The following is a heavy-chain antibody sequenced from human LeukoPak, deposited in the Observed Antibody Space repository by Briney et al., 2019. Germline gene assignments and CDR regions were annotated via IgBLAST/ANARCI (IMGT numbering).Heavy chain of an antibody. Sequence: GGSLRLSCAVSGFTFRSYGMTWVRQAPGKGLEWVASVSGSGSVTYYADSVKAHFTISRDNSKNTLFLQMDSLRADDTAVYYCVKDLHCSGGDCYFNWYDPWGQGTLVTVSS. D-gene: IGHD2-21*02. CDR1: GFTFRSYG. J-gene: IGHJ5*02. CDR2: VSGSGSVT. V-gene: IGHV3-23*01. CDR3: VKDLHCSGGDCYFNWYDP.